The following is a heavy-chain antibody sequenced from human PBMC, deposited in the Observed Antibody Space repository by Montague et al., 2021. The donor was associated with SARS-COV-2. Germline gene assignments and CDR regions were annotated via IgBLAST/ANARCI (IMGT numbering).Heavy chain of an antibody. V-gene: IGHV4-61*01. D-gene: IGHD3-10*01. Sequence: SETLSLTCTVSGVSVSNRYTHWSWIRQSPGKGLEWIEHIDYGGSLNYRPPLPSRVTLSLDTSKNQLSPRLNSATAADTAVYYSATYWQGGSGRGSWGQGTLVTVSS. J-gene: IGHJ5*02. CDR3: ATYWQGGSGRGS. CDR2: IDYGGSL. CDR1: GVSVSNRYTH.